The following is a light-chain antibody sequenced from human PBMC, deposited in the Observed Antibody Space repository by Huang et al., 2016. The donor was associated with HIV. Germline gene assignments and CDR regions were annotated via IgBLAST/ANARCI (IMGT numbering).Light chain of an antibody. CDR2: DAS. CDR1: QSGSPY. V-gene: IGKV3-11*01. J-gene: IGKJ4*01. Sequence: EIVLTQSPVTLSLSPGDRATLSCRASQSGSPYLAGYHQNPGQAPRLLIYDASNRATGIPARCSASGSGTDFTLTISSLEPEDFVVYYCQQRSSWPLTFGGGTSVEIK. CDR3: QQRSSWPLT.